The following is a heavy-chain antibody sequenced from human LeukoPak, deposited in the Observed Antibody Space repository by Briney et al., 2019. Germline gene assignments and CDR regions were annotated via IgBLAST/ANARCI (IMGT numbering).Heavy chain of an antibody. D-gene: IGHD2-8*01. CDR2: IYYSGST. CDR3: ARQDRVSPTFPNNWFDP. J-gene: IGHJ5*02. CDR1: GGSISSSSYY. Sequence: PSETLSLTCTVSGGSISSSSYYWGWIRQPPGKGLEWIGSIYYSGSTYYNPSLKSRVTISVDTSKNQFSLKLSSVTAADTAVYYCARQDRVSPTFPNNWFDPWGQGTLVTVSS. V-gene: IGHV4-39*01.